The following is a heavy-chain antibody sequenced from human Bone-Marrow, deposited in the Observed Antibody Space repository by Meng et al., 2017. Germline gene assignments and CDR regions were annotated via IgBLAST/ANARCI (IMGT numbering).Heavy chain of an antibody. CDR1: GFSFSTYW. J-gene: IGHJ4*02. CDR3: VDSNFDY. D-gene: IGHD4-11*01. Sequence: EVQLVESGGGLVQPGGSLRLSCAASGFSFSTYWMHWVRQAPGKGLVWVSRINSDGSSTTYVDSVKGRFTISRDNAKNTLYLQMNSLRAEDTAIYYCVDSNFDYWGQGTLVTVSS. CDR2: INSDGSST. V-gene: IGHV3-74*01.